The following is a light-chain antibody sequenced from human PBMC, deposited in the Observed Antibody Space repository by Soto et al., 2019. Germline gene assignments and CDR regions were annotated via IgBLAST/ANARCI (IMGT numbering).Light chain of an antibody. Sequence: DIQLTQSPSFLSASVGDRVTITCRASQGISSYLAWYQQKPGKAPKLLICAASTLQSGVPSRFSRSGSGTEFTLTISRLQPEDFATYFSQQLNSFPLTFGRGTKVDIK. CDR1: QGISSY. CDR2: AAS. V-gene: IGKV1-9*01. J-gene: IGKJ4*01. CDR3: QQLNSFPLT.